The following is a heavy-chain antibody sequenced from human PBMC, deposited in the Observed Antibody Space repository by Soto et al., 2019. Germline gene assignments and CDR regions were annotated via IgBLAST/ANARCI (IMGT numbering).Heavy chain of an antibody. CDR1: GGTCISYA. V-gene: IGHV3-23*01. J-gene: IGHJ6*02. CDR3: AKDYGMDV. Sequence: VGSLRLSCAASGGTCISYAMSWVRQAPGKGLEWVSAISGSGVSTYYADSVKGRFTISRDNSKNTLYLQMNSLRAEDTAVYYCAKDYGMDVWGQGTTVTVSS. CDR2: ISGSGVST.